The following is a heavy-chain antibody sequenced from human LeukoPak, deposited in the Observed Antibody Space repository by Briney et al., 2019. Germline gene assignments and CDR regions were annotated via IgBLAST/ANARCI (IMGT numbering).Heavy chain of an antibody. V-gene: IGHV3-21*01. Sequence: GGSLRLSCAASGFTFSSYSMNWVRQAPGKGLVWVSSISSRSSYIYYADSVKGRFTISRDNAKNSLYLQMNSLRAEDTAVYYCARGARYSYGDYWGQGTLVTVSS. J-gene: IGHJ4*02. CDR1: GFTFSSYS. D-gene: IGHD5-18*01. CDR3: ARGARYSYGDY. CDR2: ISSRSSYI.